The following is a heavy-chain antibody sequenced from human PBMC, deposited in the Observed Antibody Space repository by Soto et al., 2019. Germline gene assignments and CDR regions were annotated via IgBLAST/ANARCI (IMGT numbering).Heavy chain of an antibody. CDR2: ISGSGGST. Sequence: GGSLRLSCAASGFTFSSYAMSWVRQAPGKGLEWVSAISGSGGSTYYADSVKGRFTISRDNSKNTLYLQMNSLRAEDTAVYYCAKGTMVRGVIITDFDYWGQGTLVTVSS. D-gene: IGHD3-10*01. CDR3: AKGTMVRGVIITDFDY. CDR1: GFTFSSYA. J-gene: IGHJ4*02. V-gene: IGHV3-23*01.